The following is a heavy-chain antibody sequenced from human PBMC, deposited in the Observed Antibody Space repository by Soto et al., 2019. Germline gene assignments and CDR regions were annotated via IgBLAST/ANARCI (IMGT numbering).Heavy chain of an antibody. CDR2: VSPGGDVS. CDR3: VRRARSATTNWGSFDV. D-gene: IGHD7-27*01. CDR1: GFTFSRFV. J-gene: IGHJ3*01. Sequence: PGGSLRLSCAASGFTFSRFVMNWVRQAPGKGLEWVSTVSPGGDVSHYTDSVKGRFTISRDNSRRTLHLQMDYLRAEAAPVIFCVRRARSATTNWGSFDVRGEVTVVTV. V-gene: IGHV3-23*01.